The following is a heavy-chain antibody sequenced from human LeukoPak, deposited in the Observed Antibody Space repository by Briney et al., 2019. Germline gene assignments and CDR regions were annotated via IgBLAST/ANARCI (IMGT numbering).Heavy chain of an antibody. V-gene: IGHV3-21*01. D-gene: IGHD6-19*01. CDR3: AKDGPPYSSGWYRVSFDY. J-gene: IGHJ4*02. CDR1: EFTFSNYN. Sequence: GGSLRLSCEASEFTFSNYNMNWVRQAPGQRLEWVSSITSSSTYVFYADSVKGRFTISRDNAQNSLYLQMNSLRAEDTAVYYCAKDGPPYSSGWYRVSFDYWGQGTLVTVSS. CDR2: ITSSSTYV.